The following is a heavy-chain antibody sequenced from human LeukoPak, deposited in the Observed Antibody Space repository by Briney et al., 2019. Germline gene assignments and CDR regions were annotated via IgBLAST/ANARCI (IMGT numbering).Heavy chain of an antibody. Sequence: GGSLRLSCAASGFTFSSYEMNWVRQAPGKGLEWVSYISSSGSTIYYADSVKGRFTISRDNAKNSLYLQMNSLRAEDTAVYYCARDRGLLWFGPLGWFDPWGQGTLVTVSS. D-gene: IGHD3-10*01. CDR1: GFTFSSYE. CDR3: ARDRGLLWFGPLGWFDP. CDR2: ISSSGSTI. V-gene: IGHV3-48*03. J-gene: IGHJ5*02.